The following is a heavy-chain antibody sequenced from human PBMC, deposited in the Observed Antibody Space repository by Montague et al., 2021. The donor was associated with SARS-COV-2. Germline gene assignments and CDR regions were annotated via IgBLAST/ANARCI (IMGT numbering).Heavy chain of an antibody. CDR1: GGSFSYYH. V-gene: IGHV4-59*01. CDR3: ARGGGYYNYGLDV. D-gene: IGHD3-22*01. CDR2: IYYSGST. Sequence: SETLSLTCTASGGSFSYYHWSWIRQPPGRGLEWIGFIYYSGSTAYSPSLNSRVTIYLDTSKNHFSLKVTSVTAADTAVYYCARGGGYYNYGLDVWGPGTTVTVSS. J-gene: IGHJ6*02.